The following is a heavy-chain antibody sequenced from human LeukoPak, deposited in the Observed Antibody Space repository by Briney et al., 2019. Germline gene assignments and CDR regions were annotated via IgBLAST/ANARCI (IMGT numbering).Heavy chain of an antibody. CDR3: AREDHSNYNY. D-gene: IGHD4-11*01. V-gene: IGHV3-7*01. J-gene: IGHJ4*02. CDR1: GFSFSSYW. Sequence: KPGGSLRLSCAASGFSFSSYWMSWVRQAPGKGLEWVASIKQDGGEKFYVDSVKGRFTISKDNAKNSLYLQMNSLRAEDTAVYYCAREDHSNYNYWGQGTLVAVSS. CDR2: IKQDGGEK.